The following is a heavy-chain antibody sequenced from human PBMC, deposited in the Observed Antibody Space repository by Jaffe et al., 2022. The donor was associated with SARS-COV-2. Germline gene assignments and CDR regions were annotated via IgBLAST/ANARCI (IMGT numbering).Heavy chain of an antibody. J-gene: IGHJ6*02. V-gene: IGHV1-46*01. CDR1: GYTFTSYY. CDR3: AREGEDSSGYYGYYYGMDV. Sequence: QVQLVQSGAEVKKPGASVKVSCKASGYTFTSYYMHWVRQAPGQGLEWMGIINPSGGSTSYAQKFQGRVTMTRDTSTSTVYMELSSLRSEDTAVYYCAREGEDSSGYYGYYYGMDVWGQGTTVTVSS. D-gene: IGHD3-22*01. CDR2: INPSGGST.